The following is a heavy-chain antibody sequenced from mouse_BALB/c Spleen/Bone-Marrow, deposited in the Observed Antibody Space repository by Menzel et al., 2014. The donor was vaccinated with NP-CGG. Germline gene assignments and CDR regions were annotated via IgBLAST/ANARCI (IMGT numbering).Heavy chain of an antibody. J-gene: IGHJ1*01. V-gene: IGHV7-3*02. CDR2: IRNKANGYTT. CDR1: GFTFTDYY. CDR3: AREIINDYHWYFDV. D-gene: IGHD2-4*01. Sequence: EVKVVESGGGLVQPGGSLRLSCATSGFTFTDYYMSWVRQPAGKALEWLGFIRNKANGYTTEYSASVKGRFTISRDNSQSILYLQMNTLRAEDSATYYCAREIINDYHWYFDVWGAGTTDTVSS.